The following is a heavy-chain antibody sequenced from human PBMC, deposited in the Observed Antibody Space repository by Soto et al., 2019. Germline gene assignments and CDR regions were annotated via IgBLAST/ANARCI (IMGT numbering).Heavy chain of an antibody. CDR3: ARDEAFSAPYYLDY. D-gene: IGHD1-26*01. V-gene: IGHV3-30*03. CDR1: EFTFSSHL. Sequence: VQLVESGGGVVQPGRSLRLSCVASEFTFSSHLMHWVRQAPGKGLEWVAFISNDGDYKNYADSVKGRFTISRANSKDTVYLEIHSLRPEDTALYHCARDEAFSAPYYLDYWGQGTLVIVS. J-gene: IGHJ4*02. CDR2: ISNDGDYK.